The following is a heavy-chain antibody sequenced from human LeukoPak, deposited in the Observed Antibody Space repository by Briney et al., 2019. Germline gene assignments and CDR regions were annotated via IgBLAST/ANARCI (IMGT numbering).Heavy chain of an antibody. D-gene: IGHD4-17*01. Sequence: PAPSVNVSCKASGYTFTSYVIDWVRPATGQGMAWMGWMNPNSGNTGYAQKFQGRVTITRNTSISTAYMELSSLRSEGTAVYYCARGNGDPKYYYYYYMDVWGKGTTVTVSS. CDR2: MNPNSGNT. CDR1: GYTFTSYV. CDR3: ARGNGDPKYYYYYYMDV. J-gene: IGHJ6*03. V-gene: IGHV1-8*03.